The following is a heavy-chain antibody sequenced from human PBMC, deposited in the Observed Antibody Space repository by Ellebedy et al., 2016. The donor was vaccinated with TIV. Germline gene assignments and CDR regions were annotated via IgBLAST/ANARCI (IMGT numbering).Heavy chain of an antibody. CDR3: ARAIGAGDGK. CDR1: GFTFSSHW. CDR2: INRDGSST. Sequence: GGSLRLXXATSGFTFSSHWMHWVRQAPGKGLVWVSRINRDGSSTGYADSVKGRLTISRDNAKNTLYLQMDSLRTEDTAVYYCARAIGAGDGKWGQGALVTVSS. V-gene: IGHV3-74*01. J-gene: IGHJ4*02. D-gene: IGHD2-15*01.